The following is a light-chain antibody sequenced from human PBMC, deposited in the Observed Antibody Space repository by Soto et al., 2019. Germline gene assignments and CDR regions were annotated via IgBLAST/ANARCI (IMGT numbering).Light chain of an antibody. Sequence: ETVLTQSPATLSLSAGVRAIRSCRARQTVSSYLAWYQQKPGQAPRLLIYDASNRATGIPARFSGSGSGTDFTLTISSLEPEDFAVYYCQQCGSSSWTFGQGSKVDIK. CDR2: DAS. CDR1: QTVSSY. J-gene: IGKJ1*01. V-gene: IGKV3-11*01. CDR3: QQCGSSSWT.